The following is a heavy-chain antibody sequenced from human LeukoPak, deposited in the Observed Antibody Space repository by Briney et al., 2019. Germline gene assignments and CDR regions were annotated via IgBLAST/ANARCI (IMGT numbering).Heavy chain of an antibody. CDR3: APFNHDQNMFDQ. CDR2: VIPSSGGT. CDR1: GYTFTDYY. V-gene: IGHV1-2*02. D-gene: IGHD2/OR15-2a*01. Sequence: ASEKVSCKASGYTFTDYYMHWVRQAPGQGLEWMGWVIPSSGGTTYAEKFQDRVAMTRDTSISTAYMELTRLTSDDTAVYYCAPFNHDQNMFDQWGQGTLVTVSS. J-gene: IGHJ4*02.